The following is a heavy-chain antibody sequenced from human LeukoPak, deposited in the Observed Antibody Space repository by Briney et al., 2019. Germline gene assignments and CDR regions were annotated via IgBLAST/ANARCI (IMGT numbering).Heavy chain of an antibody. J-gene: IGHJ4*02. CDR3: AKDRGIHGSGSQDY. CDR1: GGTFSSYA. V-gene: IGHV1-69*13. D-gene: IGHD3-10*01. CDR2: IIPIFGTA. Sequence: ASVKVSCKASGGTFSSYAISWVRQAPGQGLEWMGGIIPIFGTANYAQKFQGRVTITADESTSTAYMELSSLRSEDTAVYYCAKDRGIHGSGSQDYWGQGTLVTVSS.